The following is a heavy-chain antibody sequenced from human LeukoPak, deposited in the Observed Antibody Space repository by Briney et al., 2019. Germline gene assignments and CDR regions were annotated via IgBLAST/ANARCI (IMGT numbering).Heavy chain of an antibody. CDR2: ISGSGGST. CDR3: AKVEQWLVLKGAFDI. Sequence: GGSLRLSCAASGFTFSSYGMSWVRQAPGKGLEWVSAISGSGGSTYYADSVKGRFTISRDNSKNTLYLQMNSLRAEDTAVYYCAKVEQWLVLKGAFDIWGQGTMVTVSS. J-gene: IGHJ3*02. D-gene: IGHD6-19*01. V-gene: IGHV3-23*01. CDR1: GFTFSSYG.